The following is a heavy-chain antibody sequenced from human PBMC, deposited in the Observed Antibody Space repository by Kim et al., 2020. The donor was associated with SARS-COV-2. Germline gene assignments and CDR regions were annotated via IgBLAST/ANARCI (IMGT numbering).Heavy chain of an antibody. CDR1: GYTFSGYY. V-gene: IGHV1-2*02. CDR3: ARSTVRGIVMRLRY. D-gene: IGHD3-10*01. Sequence: ASVKVSCKASGYTFSGYYIHWVRQAPGQGLEWMGWLSPDSGGSQHAQKFQGRVTMTWDTSSSTADMELSRLRSNDTPLYYCARSTVRGIVMRLRYWGQGT. CDR2: LSPDSGGS. J-gene: IGHJ4*02.